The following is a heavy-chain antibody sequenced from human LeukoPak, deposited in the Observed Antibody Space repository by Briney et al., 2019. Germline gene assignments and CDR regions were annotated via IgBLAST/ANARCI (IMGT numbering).Heavy chain of an antibody. CDR1: GGSISSYY. D-gene: IGHD6-13*01. V-gene: IGHV4-59*08. Sequence: SETLSLTCTVSGGSISSYYWSWIRQPPGKGLEWIGYIYYSGSTNYNPSLKSRVTISVDTSKNQFSLKLSSVTAADTAVNYCARQGRQLVRGSNWFDPWGQGTLVTVSS. J-gene: IGHJ5*02. CDR3: ARQGRQLVRGSNWFDP. CDR2: IYYSGST.